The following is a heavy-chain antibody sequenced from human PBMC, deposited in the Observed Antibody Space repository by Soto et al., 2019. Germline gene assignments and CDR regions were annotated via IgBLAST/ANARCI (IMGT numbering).Heavy chain of an antibody. V-gene: IGHV1-69*12. CDR1: GGTFSNYP. CDR2: IIPILGTV. Sequence: QVQLVQSGAEVKKPGSSVKVSCKASGGTFSNYPISWVRQAPGQGLEWMGGIIPILGTVNYAQKFQGRVTITADESTSTAYMELSSLRSEDTAVYYCARGNHRWLQLWYFDLWGRGPLVTVSS. J-gene: IGHJ2*01. D-gene: IGHD5-12*01. CDR3: ARGNHRWLQLWYFDL.